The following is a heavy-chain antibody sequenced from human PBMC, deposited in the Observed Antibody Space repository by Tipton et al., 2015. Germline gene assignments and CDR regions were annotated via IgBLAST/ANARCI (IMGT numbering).Heavy chain of an antibody. V-gene: IGHV4-4*02. D-gene: IGHD2-21*01. CDR1: GDSISSSSW. J-gene: IGHJ5*02. CDR3: ARDILPNWFDP. CDR2: INHGGST. Sequence: TLSLTCTVSGDSISSSSWWSWVRQPPGKGLEWIGEINHGGSTNYNPSLKSRVTMSLDTSKNQFSLKLTSVTAADTAIYYCARDILPNWFDPWGQGILVTVSS.